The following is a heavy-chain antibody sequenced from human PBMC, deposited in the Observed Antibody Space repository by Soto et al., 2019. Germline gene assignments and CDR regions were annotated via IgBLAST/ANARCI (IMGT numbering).Heavy chain of an antibody. V-gene: IGHV4-34*01. J-gene: IGHJ5*02. CDR3: ARVVKAIVVVPAAIDR. CDR2: INHSGST. Sequence: PSETLSLTCAVYGGSSSGYYWSWIRQPPGKGLEWIGEINHSGSTNYNPSLKSRVTISVDTSKNQFSLKLSSVTAADTAVYYCARVVKAIVVVPAAIDRWGQGTLVTVS. CDR1: GGSSSGYY. D-gene: IGHD2-2*01.